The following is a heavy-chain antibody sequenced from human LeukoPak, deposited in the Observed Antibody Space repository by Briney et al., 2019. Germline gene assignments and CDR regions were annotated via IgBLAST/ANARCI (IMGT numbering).Heavy chain of an antibody. J-gene: IGHJ4*02. V-gene: IGHV3-30*18. Sequence: GGSLRLSCAASGFTFSSYGMHWVRQAPGKGLEWVAVISYDGSNKYYADSVKGRFTISRDNSKNTLYLQMNSLRAEDTAVYYCAKDLTGGWYGGYYFDYWGRGNPGHRLL. CDR2: ISYDGSNK. CDR1: GFTFSSYG. D-gene: IGHD6-19*01. CDR3: AKDLTGGWYGGYYFDY.